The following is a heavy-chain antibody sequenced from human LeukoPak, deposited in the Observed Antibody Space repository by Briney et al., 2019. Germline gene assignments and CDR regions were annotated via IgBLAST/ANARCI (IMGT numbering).Heavy chain of an antibody. J-gene: IGHJ4*02. Sequence: GGSLRLSCAASGFTFSSYGMHWVRQAPGKGLEWVAVIWYDGSNKYYADSVKGRFTISRDNSKNTLYLQMNSLRAEDTAVYYCAKGSLLWFGESIFDYWGQGTLVTVSS. CDR1: GFTFSSYG. CDR3: AKGSLLWFGESIFDY. D-gene: IGHD3-10*01. CDR2: IWYDGSNK. V-gene: IGHV3-33*06.